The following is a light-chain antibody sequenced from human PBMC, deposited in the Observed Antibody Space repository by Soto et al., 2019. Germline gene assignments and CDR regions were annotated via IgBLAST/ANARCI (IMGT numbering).Light chain of an antibody. CDR2: ASS. J-gene: IGKJ3*01. CDR3: QQYNTYPCT. CDR1: QYINTW. Sequence: DVQMTQSPSSLSASVGDTVTITCRASQYINTWLAWYQQRPEKAPKSLMYASSSLQSGVPSRFSGRGSGTDFTLTIISLQPEDSSTYYCQQYNTYPCTFGPGTKVEIK. V-gene: IGKV1D-16*01.